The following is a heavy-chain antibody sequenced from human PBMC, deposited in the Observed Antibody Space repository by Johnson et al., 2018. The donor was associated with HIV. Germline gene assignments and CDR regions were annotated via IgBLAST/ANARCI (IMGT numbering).Heavy chain of an antibody. V-gene: IGHV3-33*01. CDR1: GFTFSSYG. CDR3: ARGGRKQLACDAFDI. D-gene: IGHD6-6*01. Sequence: QVQLVESGGGVVQPGRSLRLSCAASGFTFSSYGMHWVRQAPGKGLARVAVIWYDGSNKYYADSVKGRFTISRDNSKNTLYLQMKSLRAEDTALYYCARGGRKQLACDAFDIWGQGTMVTVSS. CDR2: IWYDGSNK. J-gene: IGHJ3*02.